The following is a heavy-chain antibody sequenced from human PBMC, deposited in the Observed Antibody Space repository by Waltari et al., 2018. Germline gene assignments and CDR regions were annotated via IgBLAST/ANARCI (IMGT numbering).Heavy chain of an antibody. J-gene: IGHJ4*02. CDR1: GFTVSDNY. CDR2: IYSDGST. D-gene: IGHD5-18*01. Sequence: EVQLVESGGGLIQPGGSLRLSCAASGFTVSDNYMTWVRQAPGKGLEWVSVIYSDGSTYYAHSVKGRLILSRDNSKNTLNLQMNSLRAEDTAVYYCARLRYSYYFDYWGQGTLVTVSS. V-gene: IGHV3-53*01. CDR3: ARLRYSYYFDY.